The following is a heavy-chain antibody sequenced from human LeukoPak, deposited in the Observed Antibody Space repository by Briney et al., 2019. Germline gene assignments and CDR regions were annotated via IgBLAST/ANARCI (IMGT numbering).Heavy chain of an antibody. J-gene: IGHJ4*02. Sequence: NPGRSLRLYRLSTRITFGNLAMNWVHQAPGKGLEWVGFIKSRAYGGTTEYAASVKARFSISRDDSKSVAYLEMNSQKAEDTAVYYCTRRITIFGVDTYLDYWGQGTLVTVSS. D-gene: IGHD3-3*01. CDR1: RITFGNLA. CDR3: TRRITIFGVDTYLDY. V-gene: IGHV3-49*04. CDR2: IKSRAYGGTT.